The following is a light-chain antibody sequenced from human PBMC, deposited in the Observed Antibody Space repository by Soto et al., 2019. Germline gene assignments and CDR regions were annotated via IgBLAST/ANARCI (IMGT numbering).Light chain of an antibody. CDR1: SSNIGSNT. V-gene: IGLV1-44*01. CDR3: AAWDDSLNGPV. CDR2: SNN. J-gene: IGLJ2*01. Sequence: QSVLTQPPSASGTPGQRVTISCSGSSSNIGSNTVNWYQQLPVTAPKLLIYSNNQRPSGVPDRFSGSKSGTSASLAISGLQSEDEADYYCAAWDDSLNGPVFGGGTKVTVL.